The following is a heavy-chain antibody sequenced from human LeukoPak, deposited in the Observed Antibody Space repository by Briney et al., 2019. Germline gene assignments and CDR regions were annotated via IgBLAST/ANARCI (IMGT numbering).Heavy chain of an antibody. CDR3: TRGGDLSTVAGALDY. Sequence: GGSLRLSCAASGFTFSSYWMSWVRQAPGKGLEWVGFIRSNPYGGTTEYAASVKGRFTISRDDSKSIAYLQMNSLKTEDTAVYYCTRGGDLSTVAGALDYWGQGTLVTVSS. CDR2: IRSNPYGGTT. J-gene: IGHJ4*02. D-gene: IGHD6-19*01. CDR1: GFTFSSYW. V-gene: IGHV3-49*04.